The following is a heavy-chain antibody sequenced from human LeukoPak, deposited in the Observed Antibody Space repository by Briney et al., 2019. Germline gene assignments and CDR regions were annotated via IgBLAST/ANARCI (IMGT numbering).Heavy chain of an antibody. J-gene: IGHJ4*02. V-gene: IGHV4-59*01. D-gene: IGHD2-21*02. CDR3: ARYCGGDCYFDY. CDR2: IYYSGST. Sequence: PSETLSLTCTVSGGSISSYYWSWLRPPPGKGLEWIGYIYYSGSTNYNPSLKSRVTISVDTSKNHFSLKLSSVTAADTAVYYCARYCGGDCYFDYWGQGTLVTVSS. CDR1: GGSISSYY.